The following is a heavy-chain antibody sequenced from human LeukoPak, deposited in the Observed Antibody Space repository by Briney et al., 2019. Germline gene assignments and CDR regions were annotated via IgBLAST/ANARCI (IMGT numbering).Heavy chain of an antibody. D-gene: IGHD2-2*01. CDR3: ARDGGCGSSTGCYRDAFHI. CDR1: GGSISGNY. Sequence: SESLSLTCTVSGGSISGNYWSWARQAPGKGLEWVGYIYYSGSANYHPALASRVTMSVDTSKNQFSLKLNSVTAADAAVYYCARDGGCGSSTGCYRDAFHIWGQGTMVTVSS. CDR2: IYYSGSA. V-gene: IGHV4-59*01. J-gene: IGHJ3*02.